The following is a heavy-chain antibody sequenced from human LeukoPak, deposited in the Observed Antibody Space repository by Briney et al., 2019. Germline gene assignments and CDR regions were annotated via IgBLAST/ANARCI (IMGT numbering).Heavy chain of an antibody. CDR2: LDTDGSGT. J-gene: IGHJ4*02. Sequence: GGSLRLSCAASGFTFSNYWMHWVRQAPGKGLVWVSRLDTDGSGTSYADSVKGRFTISRDNAKNTLYLQMNNLRAEDTAMYYCARDRYPAAREFDYWGQGTLVTVSS. V-gene: IGHV3-74*01. CDR3: ARDRYPAAREFDY. D-gene: IGHD2-2*01. CDR1: GFTFSNYW.